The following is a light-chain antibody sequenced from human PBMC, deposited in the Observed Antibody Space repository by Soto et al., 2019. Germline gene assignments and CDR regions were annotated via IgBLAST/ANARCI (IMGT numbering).Light chain of an antibody. V-gene: IGKV3D-20*02. Sequence: LVLTQAPGMLSLTPGARATLSCRARQSVDSTYLDWYQQKPDQSPRLFIYAISTRAAGIPDRFSAIVYGTAGTLKLRRLAAEDGGIYDGLQRLRLPRTFGQGTKVEIK. CDR2: AIS. CDR1: QSVDSTY. CDR3: LQRLRLPRT. J-gene: IGKJ1*01.